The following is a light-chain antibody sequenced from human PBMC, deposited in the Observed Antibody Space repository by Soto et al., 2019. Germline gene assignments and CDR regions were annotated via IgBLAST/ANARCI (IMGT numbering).Light chain of an antibody. CDR3: QQYNPYSRT. CDR2: AAS. V-gene: IGKV1-5*01. Sequence: DIQMTQSPSTLSASVGDRVTITFRASQSISNRLAWYQQKPGKAPNLLIYAASSLQSGVPSRFSGSGSGTDFTLTISSLQRDDFAIYYCQQYNPYSRTFGQGTKVDIK. CDR1: QSISNR. J-gene: IGKJ1*01.